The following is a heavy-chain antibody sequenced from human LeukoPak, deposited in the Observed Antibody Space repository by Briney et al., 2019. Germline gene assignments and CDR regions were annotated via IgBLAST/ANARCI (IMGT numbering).Heavy chain of an antibody. J-gene: IGHJ5*02. CDR1: GFTFSDYY. V-gene: IGHV3-11*01. CDR2: ISSSGSTI. CDR3: ATAFPYSSSWYPPFDP. D-gene: IGHD6-13*01. Sequence: PGGSLRLSCAASGFTFSDYYMSWIRQAPGKGLEWVSYISSSGSTIYYADSVKGRFTISRDNAKNSLYLQMNSLRAEDTAVYYCATAFPYSSSWYPPFDPWGQGTLVTVSS.